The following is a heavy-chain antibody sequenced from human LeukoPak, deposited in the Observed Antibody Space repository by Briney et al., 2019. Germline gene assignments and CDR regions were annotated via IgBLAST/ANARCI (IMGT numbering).Heavy chain of an antibody. D-gene: IGHD3-9*01. J-gene: IGHJ3*02. Sequence: GGSLRLSCAASGFTFSSYAMSWVRQAPGKGLVWVSAISGSGGSTYYADSVKGRFTISRDNSKNTLYLQMNSLRAEDTAVYYCAKDSRHSFEVGAFDIWGQGTMVTVSS. CDR2: ISGSGGST. CDR1: GFTFSSYA. CDR3: AKDSRHSFEVGAFDI. V-gene: IGHV3-23*01.